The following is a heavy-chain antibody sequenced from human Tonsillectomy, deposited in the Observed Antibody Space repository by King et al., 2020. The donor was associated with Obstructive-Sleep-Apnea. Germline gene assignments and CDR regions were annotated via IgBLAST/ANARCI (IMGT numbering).Heavy chain of an antibody. D-gene: IGHD6-19*01. J-gene: IGHJ5*02. CDR2: INHSGST. CDR1: GGSFSGYY. V-gene: IGHV4-34*01. CDR3: ARKRYSSGWYWFDP. Sequence: QVQLQQWGAGLLKPSETLSLTCAVYGGSFSGYYWSWIRQPPGKGLEWIGEINHSGSTNYNPSLKSRVTISVDPSKNQYSLKLSSVTAADTAVYYCARKRYSSGWYWFDPWGQGTLVTVSS.